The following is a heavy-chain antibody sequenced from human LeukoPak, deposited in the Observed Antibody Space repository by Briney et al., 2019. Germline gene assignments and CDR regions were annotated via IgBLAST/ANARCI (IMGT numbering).Heavy chain of an antibody. CDR3: ARDAEAWSGYFDY. CDR1: GYTFTSYG. J-gene: IGHJ4*02. V-gene: IGHV1-18*01. CDR2: ISGYNGYT. D-gene: IGHD3-3*01. Sequence: GASVRVSCKASGYTFTSYGIIWVRQAPGQGLEWVGWISGYNGYTNNAQKLQGRVAMTTDTSTSTAYMELRSLRSDDTAVYYCARDAEAWSGYFDYWGQGTLVTVSS.